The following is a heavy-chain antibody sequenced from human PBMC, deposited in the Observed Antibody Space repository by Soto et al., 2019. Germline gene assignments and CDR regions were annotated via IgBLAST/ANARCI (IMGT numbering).Heavy chain of an antibody. CDR2: IYYSGST. Sequence: PSETLSLTCTGSGVSISSYYWSWIRQPPGKGLEWIGYIYYSGSTNYNPSLKSRVTISVDTSKNQFSLKLTSVTAADTAVYYCARSVFPWGQGTLVTVSS. J-gene: IGHJ5*02. CDR3: ARSVFP. V-gene: IGHV4-59*12. CDR1: GVSISSYY.